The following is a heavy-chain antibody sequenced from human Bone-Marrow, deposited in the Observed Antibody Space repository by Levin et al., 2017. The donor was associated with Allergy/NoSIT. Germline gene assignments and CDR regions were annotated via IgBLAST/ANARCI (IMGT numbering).Heavy chain of an antibody. CDR1: GYSFTGYY. J-gene: IGHJ6*02. V-gene: IGHV1-2*06. CDR3: ARESQRGYFYGFDV. D-gene: IGHD6-25*01. Sequence: PGESLKISCQTSGYSFTGYYIHWLRQAPGQGLEWVGRINPNSGGTHYAQKFQGRVTMTRDTSISTAYMELNTLTSDDTAVYSCARESQRGYFYGFDVWGQGTTVTVSS. CDR2: INPNSGGT.